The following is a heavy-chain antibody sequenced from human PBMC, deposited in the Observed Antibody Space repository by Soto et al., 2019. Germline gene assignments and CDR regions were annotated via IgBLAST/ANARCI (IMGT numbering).Heavy chain of an antibody. CDR2: IIPISCTA. V-gene: IGHV1-69*01. J-gene: IGHJ6*02. D-gene: IGHD2-2*01. Sequence: QVQLVQSGAEVKKPGSSVKVSCKASGGTFSSYAISWVRQAPGQGREWMGGIIPISCTANYAQKFKGRVTITADESTSTAYMELSSLRSEDTAVYYCARSQGSSTSLEIYYYYYYGMDVWGQGTTVTVSS. CDR1: GGTFSSYA. CDR3: ARSQGSSTSLEIYYYYYYGMDV.